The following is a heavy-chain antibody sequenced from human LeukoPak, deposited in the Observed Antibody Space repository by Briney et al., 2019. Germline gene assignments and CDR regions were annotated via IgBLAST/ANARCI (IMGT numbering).Heavy chain of an antibody. Sequence: GGSLRLSCAASGFTFDDYAMHWVRQAPGKGLEWVSGISWNSGSIGYADSVKGRFTISRDNAKNSLYLQMNSLRAEDTAVYYCARPEYYYDSSWFDPWGQGTLVTVSS. J-gene: IGHJ5*02. V-gene: IGHV3-9*01. CDR2: ISWNSGSI. D-gene: IGHD3-22*01. CDR1: GFTFDDYA. CDR3: ARPEYYYDSSWFDP.